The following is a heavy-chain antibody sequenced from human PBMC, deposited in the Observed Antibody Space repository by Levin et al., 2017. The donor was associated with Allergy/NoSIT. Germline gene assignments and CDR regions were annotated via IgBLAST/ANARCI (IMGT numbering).Heavy chain of an antibody. CDR3: ARDPASTPAGHDYYMDV. Sequence: GGSLRLSCAASGFTVSSNYMSWVRQAPGKGLEWVSVIYSGGSTYYADSVKGRFTISRDNSKNTLYLQMNSLRAEDTAVYYCARDPASTPAGHDYYMDVWGKGTTVTVSS. CDR2: IYSGGST. V-gene: IGHV3-53*01. CDR1: GFTVSSNY. D-gene: IGHD1-1*01. J-gene: IGHJ6*03.